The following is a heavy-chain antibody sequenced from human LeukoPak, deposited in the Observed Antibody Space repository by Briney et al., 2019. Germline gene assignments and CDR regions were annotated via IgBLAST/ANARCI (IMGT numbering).Heavy chain of an antibody. D-gene: IGHD3-22*01. V-gene: IGHV4-59*01. Sequence: PSETLSLTCTVSGGSISSYYWSWLRQPPGKGLEWIGYIYYSGSTNYNPSLKSRVTISVDTSKNQFSLKLSSVTAADTAVYYCARDYYDSSGYWALDYWGQGTLVTVSS. CDR1: GGSISSYY. J-gene: IGHJ4*02. CDR2: IYYSGST. CDR3: ARDYYDSSGYWALDY.